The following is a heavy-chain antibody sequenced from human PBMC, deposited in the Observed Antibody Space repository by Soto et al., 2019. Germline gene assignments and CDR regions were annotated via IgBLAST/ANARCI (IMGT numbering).Heavy chain of an antibody. D-gene: IGHD2-21*02. Sequence: GGSLRLSCAASGFTFSSYPMSWVRQAPGKGLEWVSATTASGAFTNHADSVKGRFTISRDNSKNTLYLQMSSLRAEDTAVYYCAKARDTVTAYDVYDMWGQGTMVTVSS. V-gene: IGHV3-23*01. CDR3: AKARDTVTAYDVYDM. CDR2: TTASGAFT. CDR1: GFTFSSYP. J-gene: IGHJ3*02.